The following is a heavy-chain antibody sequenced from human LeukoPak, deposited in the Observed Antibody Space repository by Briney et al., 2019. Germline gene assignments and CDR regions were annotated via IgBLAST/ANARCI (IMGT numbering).Heavy chain of an antibody. V-gene: IGHV1-2*02. D-gene: IGHD1-26*01. CDR3: ARGSAYSGSYYYYYYMDV. CDR2: INPNSGGA. Sequence: ASVKVSCKASGYTFTGYYMHWVRQAPGQGLGWMGWINPNSGGANYAQKFQGRVTMTRDTSISTAYMELSRLRSDDTAVYYCARGSAYSGSYYYYYYMDVWGKGTTVTVSS. CDR1: GYTFTGYY. J-gene: IGHJ6*03.